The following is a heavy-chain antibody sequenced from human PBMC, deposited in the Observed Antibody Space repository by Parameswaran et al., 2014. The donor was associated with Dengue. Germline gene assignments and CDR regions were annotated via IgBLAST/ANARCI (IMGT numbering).Heavy chain of an antibody. CDR3: ARDGIKVPAALTMDDY. J-gene: IGHJ4*02. CDR1: GFTFSSYA. V-gene: IGHV3-30-3*01. D-gene: IGHD2-2*01. CDR2: ISYDGSNK. Sequence: GSRLKISCAASGFTFSSYAMHWVRQAPGKGLEWVAVISYDGSNKYYADSVKGRFTISRDNSKNTLYLQMNSLRAEDTAVYYCARDGIKVPAALTMDDYWGQGTLVTVSS.